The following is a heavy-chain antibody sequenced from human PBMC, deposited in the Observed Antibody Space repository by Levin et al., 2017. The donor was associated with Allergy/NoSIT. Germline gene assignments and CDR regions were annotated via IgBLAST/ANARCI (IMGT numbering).Heavy chain of an antibody. CDR3: ARNIVVVPAAGGDDYDYYGMDV. Sequence: ASVKVSCKASGYTFTGYYMHWVRQAPGQGLEWMGWINPNSGGTNYAQKFQGRVTMTRDTSISTAYMELSRLRSDDTAVYYCARNIVVVPAAGGDDYDYYGMDVWGQGTTVTVSS. V-gene: IGHV1-2*02. J-gene: IGHJ6*02. CDR1: GYTFTGYY. D-gene: IGHD2-2*01. CDR2: INPNSGGT.